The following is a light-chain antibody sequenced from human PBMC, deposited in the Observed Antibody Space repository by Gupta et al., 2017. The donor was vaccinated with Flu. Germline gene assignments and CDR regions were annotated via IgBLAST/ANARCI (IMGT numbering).Light chain of an antibody. CDR3: QSYDSSLSGSV. V-gene: IGLV1-40*01. CDR1: SSNFGAGYD. Sequence: QSVLTQPPSVSGAPGQRLTISCTGSSSNFGAGYDVHWYQQLPGTAPKLLIYGNNHRPSGVPDRFSGSKSGTSASLAITGLQAEDEAHYYCQSYDSSLSGSVFGGGTKLTVL. J-gene: IGLJ3*02. CDR2: GNN.